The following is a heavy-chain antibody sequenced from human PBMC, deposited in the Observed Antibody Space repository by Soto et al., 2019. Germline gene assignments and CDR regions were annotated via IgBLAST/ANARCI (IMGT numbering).Heavy chain of an antibody. CDR1: SGSISSSNW. Sequence: SETLSLTCAVSSGSISSSNWWSWVRQPPGKGLEWIGEIYHSGSTNYNPSLKSRVTISVDKSKNRFSLKLSSVTAADTAVYYCASSDLATGYSSSWSTPSRAFDIWGQGTMVTVSS. CDR3: ASSDLATGYSSSWSTPSRAFDI. D-gene: IGHD6-13*01. CDR2: IYHSGST. V-gene: IGHV4-4*02. J-gene: IGHJ3*02.